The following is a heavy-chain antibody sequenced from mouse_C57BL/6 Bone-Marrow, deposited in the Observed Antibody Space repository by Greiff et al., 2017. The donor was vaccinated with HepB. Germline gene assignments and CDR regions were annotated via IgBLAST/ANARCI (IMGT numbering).Heavy chain of an antibody. Sequence: VKVVESGAELVKPGASVKISCKASGYAFSSYWMNWVKQRPGKGLEWIGQIYPGDGDTNYNGKFKGKATLTADKSSSTAYMQLSSLTSEDSAVYFCARPYYSKYYYAMDYWGQGTSGAVSS. CDR3: ARPYYSKYYYAMDY. D-gene: IGHD2-5*01. J-gene: IGHJ4*01. CDR2: IYPGDGDT. CDR1: GYAFSSYW. V-gene: IGHV1-80*01.